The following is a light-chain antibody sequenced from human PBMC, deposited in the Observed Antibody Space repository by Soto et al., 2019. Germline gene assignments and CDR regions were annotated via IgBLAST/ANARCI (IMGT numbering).Light chain of an antibody. CDR1: GRDIGAYNY. CDR2: GVK. J-gene: IGLJ1*01. V-gene: IGLV2-14*01. Sequence: QSVLTQPASVSGSPGQSITISCTGSGRDIGAYNYVSWYQQHPGKAPKLIIYGVKNRPSGVSNRFSASKSAFTASRTISGLQAEDEADYYCSSYTTSYFYVFGPGTKVTVL. CDR3: SSYTTSYFYV.